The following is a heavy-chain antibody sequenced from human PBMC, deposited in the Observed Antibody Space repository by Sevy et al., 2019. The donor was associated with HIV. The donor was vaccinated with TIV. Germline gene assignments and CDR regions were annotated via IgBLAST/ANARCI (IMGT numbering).Heavy chain of an antibody. CDR3: ARDSSNYYDSGSHYKTNVAGSAWFDP. V-gene: IGHV4-38-2*02. CDR2: VHHGGST. CDR1: GYSINRNTY. J-gene: IGHJ5*02. D-gene: IGHD3-10*01. Sequence: SETLSLTCTVSGYSINRNTYWGWIRQPPGKGLEWLGSVHHGGSTYYNPSLKSRVPISTDTSKYQFSLKLNSVTAADAAVYFCARDSSNYYDSGSHYKTNVAGSAWFDPWGQGTLVTVSS.